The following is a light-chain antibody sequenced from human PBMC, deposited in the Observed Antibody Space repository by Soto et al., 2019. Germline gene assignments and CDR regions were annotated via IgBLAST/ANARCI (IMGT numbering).Light chain of an antibody. CDR1: QTVRNN. CDR3: QQYGSIPWT. CDR2: DAS. V-gene: IGKV3-20*01. Sequence: EIVLTQSPATLSLSPGERATLSCRASQTVRNNLAWYQQRPGQAPRLLIYDASSRATGIPDRFSGSGSGTDFTLTISRLEPEDFAVYYCQQYGSIPWTFGQGTKVDIK. J-gene: IGKJ1*01.